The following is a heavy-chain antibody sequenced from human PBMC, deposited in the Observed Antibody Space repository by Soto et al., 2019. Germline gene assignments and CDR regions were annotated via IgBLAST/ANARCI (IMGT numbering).Heavy chain of an antibody. J-gene: IGHJ6*02. D-gene: IGHD2-2*01. CDR1: GFTVSSNY. CDR3: ARVIVLVPAGKGGMDV. V-gene: IGHV3-53*01. Sequence: EVQLVESGGGLIQPGGSLRLSCAASGFTVSSNYMNWVRQAPGKGLEWVSIMYNGGTTYYGDSVKGRFNISRDDSKNTLYLQMNSLRAEDTAVYYCARVIVLVPAGKGGMDVWGQGTTVTVSS. CDR2: MYNGGTT.